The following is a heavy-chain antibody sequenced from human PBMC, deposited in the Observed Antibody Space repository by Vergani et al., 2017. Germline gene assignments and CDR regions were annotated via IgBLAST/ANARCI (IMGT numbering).Heavy chain of an antibody. Sequence: EVQLVQSGAEVKKPGATMKISCKVSGYTFTDHYMHWVKQAPGKGLEWMGLVDPEDGETIYAEKFKGRVTIAADTSTDTAHLELSSLRSEDTAVYYCARGQGGNSNYWGQGTLVTVSS. CDR2: VDPEDGET. J-gene: IGHJ4*02. CDR1: GYTFTDHY. D-gene: IGHD4-23*01. CDR3: ARGQGGNSNY. V-gene: IGHV1-69-2*01.